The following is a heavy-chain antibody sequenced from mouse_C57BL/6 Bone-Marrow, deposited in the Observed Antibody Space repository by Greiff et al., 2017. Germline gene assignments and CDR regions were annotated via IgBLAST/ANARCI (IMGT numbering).Heavy chain of an antibody. V-gene: IGHV3-6*01. Sequence: VQLKESGPGLVKPSQSLSLTCSVTGYSITSGYYWNWIRQFPGNKLEWMGYISYDGSNNYNPSLKNRISITRDTSKNQFFLKLNSVTTEDTATYYCARDLDSSGYDYAMDYWGQGTSVTVSS. CDR1: GYSITSGYY. CDR2: ISYDGSN. D-gene: IGHD3-2*02. J-gene: IGHJ4*01. CDR3: ARDLDSSGYDYAMDY.